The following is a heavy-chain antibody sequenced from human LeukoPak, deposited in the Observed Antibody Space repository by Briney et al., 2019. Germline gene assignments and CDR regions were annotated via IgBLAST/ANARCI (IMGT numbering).Heavy chain of an antibody. D-gene: IGHD6-13*01. J-gene: IGHJ5*02. Sequence: GGSLRLSCAASGFTFSSYWMHWVRQAPGKGLVWVSRINSDGSSTSYADSVKGRFTISRDNAENTLYLQMNSLRAEDTAVYYCARDRYSSSWYQATWGQGTLVTVSS. V-gene: IGHV3-74*01. CDR3: ARDRYSSSWYQAT. CDR2: INSDGSST. CDR1: GFTFSSYW.